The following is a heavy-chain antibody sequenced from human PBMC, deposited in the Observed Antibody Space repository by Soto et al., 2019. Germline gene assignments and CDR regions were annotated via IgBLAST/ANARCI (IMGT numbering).Heavy chain of an antibody. CDR1: GFTFSSYG. Sequence: SLRLSCAASGFTFSSYGMHWVRQAPGKGLEWVAVISYDGSNKYYADSVKGRFTISRDNSKNTLYLQMNSLRAEVTAVYYCAKGRGGYCSGGSCYSHIYYYGMDVWGQGTTVTVSS. CDR3: AKGRGGYCSGGSCYSHIYYYGMDV. J-gene: IGHJ6*02. D-gene: IGHD2-15*01. CDR2: ISYDGSNK. V-gene: IGHV3-30*18.